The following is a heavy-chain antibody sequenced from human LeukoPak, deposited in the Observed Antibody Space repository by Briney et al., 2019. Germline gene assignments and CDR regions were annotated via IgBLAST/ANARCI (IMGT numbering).Heavy chain of an antibody. D-gene: IGHD3-22*01. V-gene: IGHV4-59*01. Sequence: PSETLSLTCTVSGGSITSSYGSWVRQPPGKGLEWIGYIYYGGSTKYNPSFKSRVTISVDTSQTHFSLKLSYVTAADTAVYYCARVRDSSNWLWNFDIWGRGTLVTVSS. CDR2: IYYGGST. CDR3: ARVRDSSNWLWNFDI. J-gene: IGHJ2*01. CDR1: GGSITSSY.